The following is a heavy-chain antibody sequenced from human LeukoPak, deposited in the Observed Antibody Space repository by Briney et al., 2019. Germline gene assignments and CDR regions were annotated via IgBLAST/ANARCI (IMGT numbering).Heavy chain of an antibody. Sequence: SETLSLTCTVSGVSISSYYWSWIRQPPGKGLEWIGYIYYSGSTNYNPSLKSRVTISVDTSKNQFSLKLSSVTAADTAVYYCTGLQGSADAFDIWGQGTMVTVSS. D-gene: IGHD4-11*01. CDR1: GVSISSYY. CDR3: TGLQGSADAFDI. V-gene: IGHV4-59*01. CDR2: IYYSGST. J-gene: IGHJ3*02.